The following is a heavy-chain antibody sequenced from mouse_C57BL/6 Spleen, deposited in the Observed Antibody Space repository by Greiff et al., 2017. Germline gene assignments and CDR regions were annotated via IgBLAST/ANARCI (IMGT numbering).Heavy chain of an antibody. D-gene: IGHD1-1*01. J-gene: IGHJ1*03. V-gene: IGHV5-12*01. CDR1: GFTFSDYY. CDR2: ISNGGGST. CDR3: ARQRIITTVGATGYFDV. Sequence: EVMLVESGGGLVQPGGSLKLSCAASGFTFSDYYMYWVRQTPEKRLEWVAYISNGGGSTYYPDTVKGRFTISRDNAKNTRYLQMSRLKSEDTAMYYCARQRIITTVGATGYFDVWGTGTTVTVSS.